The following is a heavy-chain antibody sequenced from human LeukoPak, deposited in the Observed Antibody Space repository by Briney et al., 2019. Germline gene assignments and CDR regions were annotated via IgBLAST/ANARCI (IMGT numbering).Heavy chain of an antibody. Sequence: SVKVSCKAFGGTFSTYAISWVRQAPGQGLEWMGGIIPMFGTTNYAQKYRGRVKISATESTNTASMELSSLRSEDTAEYYCARGRFSTPKTKRTYYYYAMDVWGQGTTVTVSS. CDR1: GGTFSTYA. J-gene: IGHJ6*02. V-gene: IGHV1-69*13. CDR2: IIPMFGTT. CDR3: ARGRFSTPKTKRTYYYYAMDV.